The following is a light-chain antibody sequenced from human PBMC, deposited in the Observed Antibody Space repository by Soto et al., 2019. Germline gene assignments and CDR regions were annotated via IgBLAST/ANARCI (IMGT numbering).Light chain of an antibody. CDR2: GAS. CDR3: QQYNNWPLWT. V-gene: IGKV3-15*01. Sequence: ETVVTQSPATLSVSPGERATLSCRASQSVNSNLAWYQQKPGQAPRLLIYGASTRATGIPARFSGSGSGTEFTLTISSLQSEDFAVSYCQQYNNWPLWTFGQGTKVDIK. CDR1: QSVNSN. J-gene: IGKJ1*01.